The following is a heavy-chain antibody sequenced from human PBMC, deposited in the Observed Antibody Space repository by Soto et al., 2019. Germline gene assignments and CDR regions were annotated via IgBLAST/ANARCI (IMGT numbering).Heavy chain of an antibody. CDR2: ISGSGGST. CDR1: GFTFSSYA. Sequence: GGSLRLSCTASGFTFSSYAMNWVRQAPGKGLEWVSAISGSGGSTYYADSVKGRFTISRDNSKNTLYLQMNSLRAEDTAVYYCAKDRTGYYDSSGYYPDALDIWGQGTMVTVSS. J-gene: IGHJ3*02. D-gene: IGHD3-22*01. V-gene: IGHV3-23*01. CDR3: AKDRTGYYDSSGYYPDALDI.